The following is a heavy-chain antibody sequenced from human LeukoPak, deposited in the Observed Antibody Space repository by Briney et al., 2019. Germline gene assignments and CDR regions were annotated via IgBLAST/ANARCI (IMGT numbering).Heavy chain of an antibody. J-gene: IGHJ4*02. V-gene: IGHV4-59*08. CDR1: GGSISNYY. CDR2: IYYSGST. CDR3: ARRDYGSKVDY. D-gene: IGHD4-17*01. Sequence: ETLSLTCSVSGGSISNYYWSWIRQPPGKGLEWIGYIYYSGSTNYNPSLKSRVTISIDTSKNQFSLKLSSVTAADTAVYYCARRDYGSKVDYWGQGTLVTVSS.